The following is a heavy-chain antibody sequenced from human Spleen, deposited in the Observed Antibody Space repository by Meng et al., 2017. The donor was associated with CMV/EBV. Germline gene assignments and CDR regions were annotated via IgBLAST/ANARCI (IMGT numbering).Heavy chain of an antibody. CDR3: AREGSLNQGITGTQWFDP. CDR1: GFTFSSYT. D-gene: IGHD1-7*01. V-gene: IGHV3-21*01. J-gene: IGHJ5*02. Sequence: GSLRLSCAASGFTFSSYTMNWVRQAPGKGPEWVSSISSGSYYIYYADSVKGRFTISRDNSKNTLSLQMNSLRAEDTAVYYCAREGSLNQGITGTQWFDPWGQGTLVTVSS. CDR2: ISSGSYYI.